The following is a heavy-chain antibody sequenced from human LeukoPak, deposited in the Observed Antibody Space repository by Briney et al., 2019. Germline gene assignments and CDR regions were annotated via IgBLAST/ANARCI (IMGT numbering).Heavy chain of an antibody. CDR2: ISYDGSNK. CDR3: TKDSFSGYGFFDY. D-gene: IGHD5-12*01. V-gene: IGHV3-30*18. J-gene: IGHJ4*02. Sequence: GGSLRLSCAASGFTFSSYGMHWVRQAPGKGLEWVAVISYDGSNKYYADSVKGRFTISRDNSKNTLYLQMNSLRAEDTAVYYCTKDSFSGYGFFDYWGQGTVVTVSS. CDR1: GFTFSSYG.